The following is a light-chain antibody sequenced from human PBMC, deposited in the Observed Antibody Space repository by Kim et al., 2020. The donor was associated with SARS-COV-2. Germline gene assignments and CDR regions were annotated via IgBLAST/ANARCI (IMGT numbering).Light chain of an antibody. CDR3: QAWDSSTAV. Sequence: SYELTQPPSVSVSPGQTASITCSGDKLGDKYACWYQQKPGQSPVLVIYQDSKRPSGIPERFPGSNSGNTATLTISGTQAMDEADYYCQAWDSSTAVFGGGAQRAVL. CDR2: QDS. CDR1: KLGDKY. J-gene: IGLJ3*02. V-gene: IGLV3-1*01.